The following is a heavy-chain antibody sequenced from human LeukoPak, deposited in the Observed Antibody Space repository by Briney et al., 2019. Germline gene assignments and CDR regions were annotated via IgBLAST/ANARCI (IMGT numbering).Heavy chain of an antibody. D-gene: IGHD3-16*01. CDR2: ISAYNGNT. CDR1: GYTFTSYG. CDR3: AREGGGFDY. V-gene: IGHV1-18*01. J-gene: IGHJ4*02. Sequence: ASVKVSCKASGYTFTSYGISWVRQAPGQGLEWMGWISAYNGNTNYAQKLQGRVTITTDTSTRTAYMELRSLRSDYTAVYYCAREGGGFDYWGQGTLVTVSS.